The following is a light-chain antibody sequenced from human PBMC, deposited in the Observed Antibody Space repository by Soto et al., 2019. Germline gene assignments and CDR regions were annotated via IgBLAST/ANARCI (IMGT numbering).Light chain of an antibody. J-gene: IGLJ1*01. V-gene: IGLV1-51*01. CDR2: DDD. CDR3: GSWDSSLSAYV. CDR1: SSNIGGNS. Sequence: QSVRTQPPSVSAAPGQKVTISCSGSSSNIGGNSVSWYQQLPGTAPKLLIYDDDKRPSGIPDRFSGSKSGTSATLGITGFQTGDEADYYCGSWDSSLSAYVFATGTKVTV.